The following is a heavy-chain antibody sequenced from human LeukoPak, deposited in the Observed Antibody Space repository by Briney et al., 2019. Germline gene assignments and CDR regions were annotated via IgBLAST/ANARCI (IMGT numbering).Heavy chain of an antibody. D-gene: IGHD3-22*01. CDR1: GGTFSSYA. V-gene: IGHV1-69*04. CDR2: IIPILGIA. J-gene: IGHJ5*02. Sequence: SVKVSCKASGGTFSSYAISWVRQAPGQGLEWKERIIPILGIANYAQKFQGRVTITADKSTSTAYMELSSLRSEDTAVYYCARGDYYDSSGYHNWFDPWGQGTLVTVSS. CDR3: ARGDYYDSSGYHNWFDP.